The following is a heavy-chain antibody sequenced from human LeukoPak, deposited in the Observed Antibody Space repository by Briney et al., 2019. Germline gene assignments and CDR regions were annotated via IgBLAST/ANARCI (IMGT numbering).Heavy chain of an antibody. J-gene: IGHJ4*02. D-gene: IGHD1-26*01. Sequence: PGGSLRLSCAASGFTFSSYGMHWVRQAPGKGLEWVAFIRYDGSNKYYADSVKGRFTISRDNSKNTLYLQMNSLRAEDSAVYYCARGPGGSYSFDYWGQGTLVTVSS. V-gene: IGHV3-30*02. CDR3: ARGPGGSYSFDY. CDR1: GFTFSSYG. CDR2: IRYDGSNK.